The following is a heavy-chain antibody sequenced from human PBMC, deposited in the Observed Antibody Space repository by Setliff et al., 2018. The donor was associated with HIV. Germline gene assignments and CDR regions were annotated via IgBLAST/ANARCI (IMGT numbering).Heavy chain of an antibody. V-gene: IGHV4-34*01. J-gene: IGHJ4*02. CDR1: GGPLSGHY. Sequence: PSETLSLTCAVYGGPLSGHYWTWIRQPPGKGLEYIGSIHYNEKTYYNPSLKSRVTISVDTSKNQFSLKLSSVTAADTAVYYCARHDPRPPAAEKYFDYWGQGTLVTVSS. CDR3: ARHDPRPPAAEKYFDY. D-gene: IGHD6-13*01. CDR2: IHYNEKT.